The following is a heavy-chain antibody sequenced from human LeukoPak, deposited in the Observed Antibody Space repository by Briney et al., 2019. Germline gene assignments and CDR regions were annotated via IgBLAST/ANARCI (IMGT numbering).Heavy chain of an antibody. CDR2: IYSGGST. CDR1: GFTVSSNY. D-gene: IGHD6-19*01. V-gene: IGHV3-66*01. CDR3: ARVPHDSSGWYPHFDL. J-gene: IGHJ4*02. Sequence: GGSLRLSCAASGFTVSSNYMSWVRQAPGKGLEWVSVIYSGGSTYYADSVKGRFTISRDNSKNTLYLQMNSLRAEDTAVYYCARVPHDSSGWYPHFDLWGQGTLVTVPS.